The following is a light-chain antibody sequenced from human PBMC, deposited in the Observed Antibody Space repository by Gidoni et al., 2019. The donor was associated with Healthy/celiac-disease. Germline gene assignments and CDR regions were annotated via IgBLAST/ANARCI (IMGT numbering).Light chain of an antibody. Sequence: SYALTLPPPCSVSPGQPARITCGGNNIGSKTVHWYQQKPGQAPVLVVYDDSDRPSGIPERFSGSNSGNTATLTISRVEAGDEADYYCQVWDSSSDHVVFGGGTKLTVL. CDR1: NIGSKT. J-gene: IGLJ2*01. CDR3: QVWDSSSDHVV. V-gene: IGLV3-21*02. CDR2: DDS.